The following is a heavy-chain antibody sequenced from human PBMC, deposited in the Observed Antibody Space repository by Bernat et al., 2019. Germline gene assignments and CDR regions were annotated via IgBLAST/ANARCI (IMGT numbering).Heavy chain of an antibody. CDR1: GFTFSSYG. V-gene: IGHV3-30*18. CDR2: ISYDGSNK. J-gene: IGHJ6*02. Sequence: QVQLVESGGVVVQPGRSLSLSCAASGFTFSSYGMHWVRQAPGKGLEWVAVISYDGSNKHYVDSVKGRFTIARDNSKNTLYLQMNSLRGEDTAVYCCAKDTHAGYGSSWYCYYYGMDVWGQGTTVIVSS. CDR3: AKDTHAGYGSSWYCYYYGMDV. D-gene: IGHD6-13*01.